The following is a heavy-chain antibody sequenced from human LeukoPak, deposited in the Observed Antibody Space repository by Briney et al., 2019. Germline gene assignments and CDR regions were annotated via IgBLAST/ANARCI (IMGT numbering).Heavy chain of an antibody. V-gene: IGHV3-21*01. D-gene: IGHD3-10*01. CDR1: GFTFSSYS. Sequence: GGSLRLSCAASGFTFSSYSMNWVRQAPGKGREWVSSISSSSSYIYYADSVKGRFTISRDNAKNSLYLQMNSLRAEDTAVYYCARDSRFGELLLFDYWGQGTLVTVSS. CDR2: ISSSSSYI. J-gene: IGHJ4*02. CDR3: ARDSRFGELLLFDY.